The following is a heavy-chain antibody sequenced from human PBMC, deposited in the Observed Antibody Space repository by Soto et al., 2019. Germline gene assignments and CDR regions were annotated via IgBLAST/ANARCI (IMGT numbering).Heavy chain of an antibody. CDR2: ISGSGGST. CDR1: GFTFTSYA. V-gene: IGHV3-23*01. Sequence: EVQLLESGGGLVQPGGSLRLSCAASGFTFTSYAMSWVRQAPGKGLEWVSAISGSGGSTYYAVSVKGRFTISRDNSKNTLYLQMNSLRAEDTAVYYCAKDQNIQLWPRYYYYGMDVWGQGTPVTVSS. D-gene: IGHD5-18*01. J-gene: IGHJ6*02. CDR3: AKDQNIQLWPRYYYYGMDV.